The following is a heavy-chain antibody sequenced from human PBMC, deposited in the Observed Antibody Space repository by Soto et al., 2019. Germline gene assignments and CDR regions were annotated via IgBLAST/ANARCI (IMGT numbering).Heavy chain of an antibody. CDR1: GFTFSTYS. J-gene: IGHJ4*02. CDR2: ISSSGRTT. Sequence: EVQLVESGGTLVQPGGSLRLSCAASGFTFSTYSMNWVRQAPGKGLEWVSYISSSGRTTYYADSVKGRFTISRDNAKNSLYLQMNSLRAEDMAVYYCASRPAFCGGDCYGVGHWGQGTLVTVSS. D-gene: IGHD2-21*02. V-gene: IGHV3-48*01. CDR3: ASRPAFCGGDCYGVGH.